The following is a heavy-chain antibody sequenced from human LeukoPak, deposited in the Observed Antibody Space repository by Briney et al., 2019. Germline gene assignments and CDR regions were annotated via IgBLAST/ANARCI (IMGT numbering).Heavy chain of an antibody. CDR2: IKASSAGGTI. CDR1: GFTFSDDW. J-gene: IGHJ5*01. CDR3: IAAHYGT. V-gene: IGHV3-15*01. Sequence: GGTLRLSCAASGFTFSDDWMNWVRQPPGKGPEWVGHIKASSAGGTIEYVARVGSRLTISRDDSSSLLYLQMNDLKSDDKALYYGIAAHYGTWGLRTLVTVSP. D-gene: IGHD3-10*01.